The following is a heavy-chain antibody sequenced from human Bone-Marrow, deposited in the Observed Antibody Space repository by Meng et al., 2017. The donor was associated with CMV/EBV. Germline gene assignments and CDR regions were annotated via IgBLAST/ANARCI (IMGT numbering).Heavy chain of an antibody. CDR2: INPDGGTT. V-gene: IGHV1-46*01. J-gene: IGHJ3*01. CDR3: ARDLVGYDAFDV. Sequence: ASVKVSCKASGYTFITYYIHWVRQAPGQGLEWMGRINPDGGTTTYSQKFQGGVTLTSDTSTNTVYMELSRLRYEDTAVYYCARDLVGYDAFDVWAQGTMVTVSS. D-gene: IGHD3-22*01. CDR1: GYTFITYY.